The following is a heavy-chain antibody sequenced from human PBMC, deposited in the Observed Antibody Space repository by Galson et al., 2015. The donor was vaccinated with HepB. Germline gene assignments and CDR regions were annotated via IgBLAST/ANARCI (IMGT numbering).Heavy chain of an antibody. CDR2: IAYDGSNK. J-gene: IGHJ6*02. V-gene: IGHV3-30*18. CDR1: GFTFSSYG. Sequence: SLRLSCAASGFTFSSYGMHWVRQAPGKGLEWVAVIAYDGSNKYYADSVKGRFTISRDNSKNTLYLQMNSLRAEDTGVYYCAKDRGIAAVALLRLYYYGMDVWGPGTTVTVSS. D-gene: IGHD6-13*01. CDR3: AKDRGIAAVALLRLYYYGMDV.